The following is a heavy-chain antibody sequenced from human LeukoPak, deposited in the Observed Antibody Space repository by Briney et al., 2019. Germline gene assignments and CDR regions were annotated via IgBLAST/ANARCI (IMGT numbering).Heavy chain of an antibody. CDR2: ISYDGSNK. Sequence: GRSLRLSCAASGFTFSSYGMHWVRQAPGKGLEWVAVISYDGSNKYYADSVKGRFTISRDNSKNTFYLQMNSLRAEDTAVYYCAKGTIPAAGKSPYFDYWGQGTLVTVSS. V-gene: IGHV3-30*18. D-gene: IGHD6-13*01. J-gene: IGHJ4*02. CDR1: GFTFSSYG. CDR3: AKGTIPAAGKSPYFDY.